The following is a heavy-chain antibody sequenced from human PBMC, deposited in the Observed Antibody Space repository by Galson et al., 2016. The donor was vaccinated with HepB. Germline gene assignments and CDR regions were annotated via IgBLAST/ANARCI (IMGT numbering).Heavy chain of an antibody. D-gene: IGHD5-12*01. J-gene: IGHJ4*02. CDR3: ARKGRGGYGYEYDFDY. V-gene: IGHV2-70*01. Sequence: PALVKPTQTLTLTCTFSGFSLTTTGMCVSWIRQPPGKALEWLALIDWEDDKYYSTSLKTRLTISKDTSENQVVLTMTNMDPVDTATSYCARKGRGGYGYEYDFDYWGQGTLVTVSS. CDR1: GFSLTTTGMC. CDR2: IDWEDDK.